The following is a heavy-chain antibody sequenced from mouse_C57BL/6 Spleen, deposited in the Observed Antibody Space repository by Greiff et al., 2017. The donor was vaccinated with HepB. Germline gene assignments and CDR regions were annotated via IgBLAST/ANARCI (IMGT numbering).Heavy chain of an antibody. J-gene: IGHJ2*01. Sequence: VQLVESGAELARPGASVKLSCKASGYTFTSYGISWVKQRTGQGLEWIGEIYPRSGNTYYNEKFKGKATLTADKSSSTAYMELRSLTSEDSAVYFCARWDYGSSYDFDYWGQGTTLTVSS. V-gene: IGHV1-81*01. CDR2: IYPRSGNT. CDR1: GYTFTSYG. D-gene: IGHD1-1*01. CDR3: ARWDYGSSYDFDY.